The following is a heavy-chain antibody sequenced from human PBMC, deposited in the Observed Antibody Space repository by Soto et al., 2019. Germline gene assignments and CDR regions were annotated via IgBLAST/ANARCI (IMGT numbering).Heavy chain of an antibody. CDR1: GFSLSTARMG. V-gene: IGHV2-26*01. CDR2: IFSNDEK. CDR3: ARIQQQQLVPIGWFDP. D-gene: IGHD6-13*01. Sequence: QVTLKESVPVLVKPTETLTLTCTVSGFSLSTARMGVSWIRQPPGKALEWLAHIFSNDEKSYSTSLKSRLTISKDTSKSQVGLTITNMDPVDTATYYGARIQQQQLVPIGWFDPWGQGTLVTVSS. J-gene: IGHJ5*02.